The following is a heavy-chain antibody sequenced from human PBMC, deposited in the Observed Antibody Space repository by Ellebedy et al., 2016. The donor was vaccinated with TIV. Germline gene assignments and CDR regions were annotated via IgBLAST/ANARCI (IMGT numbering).Heavy chain of an antibody. J-gene: IGHJ6*03. D-gene: IGHD3-3*01. CDR3: ARGTPFGVVINYMDV. CDR2: IYYSGST. CDR1: GGSISSSSYY. V-gene: IGHV4-39*01. Sequence: SETLSLTXTVSGGSISSSSYYWGWIRQPPGKGLEWIGSIYYSGSTYYNPSLKSRVTISVDTSKNQFSLKLSSVTAADTAVYYCARGTPFGVVINYMDVWGKGTTVTVSS.